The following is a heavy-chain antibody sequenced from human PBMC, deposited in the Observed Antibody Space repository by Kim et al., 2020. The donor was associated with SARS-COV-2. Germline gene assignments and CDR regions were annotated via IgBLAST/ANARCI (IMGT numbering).Heavy chain of an antibody. CDR3: ARGGGNFDY. Sequence: GSTYHNPALKSRVTISVDRSKNQFSLKLSSVTAADTAVYYCARGGGNFDYWGQGTLVTVSS. V-gene: IGHV4-30-2*01. J-gene: IGHJ4*02. CDR2: GST. D-gene: IGHD2-15*01.